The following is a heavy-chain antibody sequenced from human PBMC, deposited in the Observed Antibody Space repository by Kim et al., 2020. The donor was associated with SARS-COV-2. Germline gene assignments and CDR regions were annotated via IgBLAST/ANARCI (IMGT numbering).Heavy chain of an antibody. CDR3: ARISGSYVLDYYYGMDV. Sequence: SETLSLTCAVYGGSFSGYYWSWIRQPPGKGLEWIGEINHSGSTNYNPSLKSRVTISVDTSKNQFSLKLSSVTAADTAVYYCARISGSYVLDYYYGMDVWGQGTTVTVSS. J-gene: IGHJ6*02. D-gene: IGHD3-10*01. CDR2: INHSGST. V-gene: IGHV4-34*01. CDR1: GGSFSGYY.